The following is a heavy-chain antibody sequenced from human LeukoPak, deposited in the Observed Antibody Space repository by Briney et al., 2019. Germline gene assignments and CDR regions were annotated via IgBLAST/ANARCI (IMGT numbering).Heavy chain of an antibody. CDR2: IKEDGNEK. V-gene: IGHV3-7*01. Sequence: GGSLRLSCVASGFTFSNYWMSWVRQAPGKGLEWLANIKEDGNEKYYVDSVKGRFTISRDNAKNSLYLQMNSLRAEDTALYYCAREGYSGSLVLDYWGQGTLVTVSS. D-gene: IGHD1-26*01. J-gene: IGHJ4*02. CDR1: GFTFSNYW. CDR3: AREGYSGSLVLDY.